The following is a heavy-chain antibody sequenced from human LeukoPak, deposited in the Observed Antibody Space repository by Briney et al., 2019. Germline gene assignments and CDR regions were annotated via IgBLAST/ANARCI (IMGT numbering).Heavy chain of an antibody. V-gene: IGHV1-69*06. CDR2: IIPVFGTP. D-gene: IGHD4-17*01. J-gene: IGHJ4*02. Sequence: ASVKVSCKASGGTFNTYAINWVRQAPEQGLEWMGRIIPVFGTPHYAQEFQGRVTITADRSTSTAYMEVTGLKPDDTAVYYCARIEGDYRVLVYWGQGTLVTVSS. CDR3: ARIEGDYRVLVY. CDR1: GGTFNTYA.